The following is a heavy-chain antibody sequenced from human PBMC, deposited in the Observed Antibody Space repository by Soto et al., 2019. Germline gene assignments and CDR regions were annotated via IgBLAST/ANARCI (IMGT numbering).Heavy chain of an antibody. CDR2: ISTTSSYT. CDR1: GFTFSDYY. J-gene: IGHJ4*02. Sequence: PGGSLRLSCAASGFTFSDYYMSWIRQAPGKGLEWISYISTTSSYTKYADSVKGRFTISRDNAKNSLYLQMNSLRAEDTAVYYCAKDLWYSSSWPSAHFDYWGQGTLVNVSS. CDR3: AKDLWYSSSWPSAHFDY. D-gene: IGHD6-13*01. V-gene: IGHV3-11*05.